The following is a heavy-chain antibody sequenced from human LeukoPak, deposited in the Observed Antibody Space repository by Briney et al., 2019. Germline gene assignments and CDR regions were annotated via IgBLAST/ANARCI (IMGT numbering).Heavy chain of an antibody. CDR1: GFTFSSYS. CDR2: ISSSSSYI. Sequence: GGSLRLSCAASGFTFSSYSMNWVRQSPGKGLEWVSSISSSSSYIYYADSVKGRFTISRDNAKNSLYLQMNSLRAEDTAVYYCARGESGYLDYWGQGTLVTVSS. D-gene: IGHD5-12*01. J-gene: IGHJ4*02. CDR3: ARGESGYLDY. V-gene: IGHV3-21*01.